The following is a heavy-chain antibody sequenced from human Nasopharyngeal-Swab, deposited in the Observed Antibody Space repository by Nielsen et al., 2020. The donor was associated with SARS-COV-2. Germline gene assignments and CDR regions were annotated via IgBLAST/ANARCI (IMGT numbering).Heavy chain of an antibody. CDR1: GFTFSSYS. J-gene: IGHJ4*02. CDR2: ISSSSSTI. Sequence: GESLKISCAASGFTFSSYSMNWVRQAPGKGLEWVSYISSSSSTIYYADSVKGRFTISRDNAKNSLYLQMNSLRDEDTAVYYCARARDGYATWFYYWGQGILVTVSS. CDR3: ARARDGYATWFYY. D-gene: IGHD5-24*01. V-gene: IGHV3-48*02.